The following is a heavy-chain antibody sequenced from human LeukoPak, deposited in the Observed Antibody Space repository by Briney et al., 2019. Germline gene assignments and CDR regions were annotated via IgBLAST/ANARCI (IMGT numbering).Heavy chain of an antibody. V-gene: IGHV3-9*01. CDR3: AKGRKSSYDAFDI. J-gene: IGHJ3*02. CDR2: STWNGDII. Sequence: PGGSLRLSCATSGFTFDDYAMHWVRQAPGKGLEWVSGSTWNGDIIAYAGSVKGRFTVSRDNAKNSLYLQMNSLRGDDTALYYCAKGRKSSYDAFDIWGQGTMVTVSS. CDR1: GFTFDDYA.